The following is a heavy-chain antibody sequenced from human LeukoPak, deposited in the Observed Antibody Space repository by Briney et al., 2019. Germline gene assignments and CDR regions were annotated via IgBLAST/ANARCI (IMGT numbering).Heavy chain of an antibody. J-gene: IGHJ4*02. CDR3: ASGVQHCADGDCYSIY. CDR1: GFTISSYG. D-gene: IGHD2-21*01. CDR2: ISSRSDSI. V-gene: IGHV3-21*01. Sequence: PGGSPRLSCAASGFTISSYGMHWVRQAPGKGLEWVSSISSRSDSIHYADALRGRFTVSRDNSKNSLFLQMNSVTAEDTAVYYCASGVQHCADGDCYSIYWGQGTLVTVSP.